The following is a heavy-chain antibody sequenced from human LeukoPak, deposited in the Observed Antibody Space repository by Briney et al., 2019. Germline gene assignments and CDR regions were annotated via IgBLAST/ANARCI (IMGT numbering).Heavy chain of an antibody. J-gene: IGHJ5*02. CDR2: IKQDGSEK. CDR3: ARGGYYNGNWFDP. CDR1: GFTFSSYW. Sequence: GGSLRLSCAASGFTFSSYWMSWVRQAPGKGLEWVANIKQDGSEKYYVDSVKGRFTISRDNAKNSLYPQMNSLRAEDTAVYYCARGGYYNGNWFDPWGQGTLVTVSS. V-gene: IGHV3-7*01. D-gene: IGHD3-10*01.